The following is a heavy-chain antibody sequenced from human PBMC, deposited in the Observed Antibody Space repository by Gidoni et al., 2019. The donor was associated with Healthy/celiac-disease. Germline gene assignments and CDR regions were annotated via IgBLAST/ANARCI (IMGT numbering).Heavy chain of an antibody. J-gene: IGHJ4*02. D-gene: IGHD3-22*01. Sequence: EVQLVESGGGLVKPGGSLRLSCAASGFTFSTAWMSWVRQAPGKGLEWVGRIKSKTDGGTTDYAAPVKGRFTISRDDSKNTLYLQMNSLKTEDTAVYYCTTQYYYDSSGYYFDYWGQGTLVTVSS. CDR2: IKSKTDGGTT. CDR1: GFTFSTAW. CDR3: TTQYYYDSSGYYFDY. V-gene: IGHV3-15*01.